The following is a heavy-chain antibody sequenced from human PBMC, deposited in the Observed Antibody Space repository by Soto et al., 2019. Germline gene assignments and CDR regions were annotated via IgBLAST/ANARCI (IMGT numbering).Heavy chain of an antibody. CDR2: IIPIFGTA. CDR3: ARXXXXXGSXXXXYGXXV. D-gene: IGHD1-26*01. J-gene: IGHJ6*02. CDR1: GGTFSSYA. Sequence: VKVSCKASGGTFSSYAISWVRQAPGQGLEWMGGIIPIFGTANYAQKFQGRVTITADESTSTAYMELSSLRSEDTAVYYCARXXXXXGSXXXXYGXXVXXQXTXXXVXS. V-gene: IGHV1-69*13.